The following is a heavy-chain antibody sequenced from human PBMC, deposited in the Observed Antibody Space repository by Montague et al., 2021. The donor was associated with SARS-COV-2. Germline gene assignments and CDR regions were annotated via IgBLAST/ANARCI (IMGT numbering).Heavy chain of an antibody. Sequence: SETLSLTCTVSGGSISSYSWSWIRQPPGKGLEWIGYIYYSGSTNYNPSLTSRVTISVDTSKNQFSLKLSSVTAADTAVYYCARQGGRLWGIAVAGAFDYWGQGTLVTVSS. CDR1: GGSISSYS. V-gene: IGHV4-59*08. CDR2: IYYSGST. J-gene: IGHJ4*02. D-gene: IGHD6-19*01. CDR3: ARQGGRLWGIAVAGAFDY.